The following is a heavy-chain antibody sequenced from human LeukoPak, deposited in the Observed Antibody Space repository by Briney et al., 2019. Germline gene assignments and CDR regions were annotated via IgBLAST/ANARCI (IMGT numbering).Heavy chain of an antibody. J-gene: IGHJ3*02. D-gene: IGHD1-26*01. CDR2: IYTSGST. CDR1: GGSISSGSYY. V-gene: IGHV4-61*02. Sequence: SETLSLTYTVSGGSISSGSYYWSWIRQPAGKGLEWIGRIYTSGSTNYNPSLKSRVTVSVDTSKNQFSLKLSSVTAADTAVYYCASHGSLKAFDIWGQGTMVTVSS. CDR3: ASHGSLKAFDI.